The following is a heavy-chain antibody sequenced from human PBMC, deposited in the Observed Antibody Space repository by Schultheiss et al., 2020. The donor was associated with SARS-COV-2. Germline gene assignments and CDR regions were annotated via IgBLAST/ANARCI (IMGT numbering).Heavy chain of an antibody. V-gene: IGHV4-39*07. CDR1: GGSISSSSYY. D-gene: IGHD3-10*01. CDR3: ARGFGAGPFDI. CDR2: IYHSGST. Sequence: SQTLSLTCTVSGGSISSSSYYWGWIRQPPGKGLEWIGYIYHSGSTYYNPSLKSRVTISVDTSKNQFSLKLNSVTAADTAVYYCARGFGAGPFDIWGQGTTVTVSS. J-gene: IGHJ3*02.